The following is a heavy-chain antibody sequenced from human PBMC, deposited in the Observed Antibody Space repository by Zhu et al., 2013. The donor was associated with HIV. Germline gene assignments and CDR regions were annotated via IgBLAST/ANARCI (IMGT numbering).Heavy chain of an antibody. V-gene: IGHV1-2*02. CDR3: ARDLNMGYSQGLFDS. Sequence: QVQLVQSGTEVKKPGASVRVSCQTSGYSFIDYHIHRLRQAPGHGLESVGWINTRNGGTYIVRNFQGRVTITRDVSVNTVYLDLSTLTSDDTAFYYCARDLNMGYSQGLFDSWGQGSLVTVSS. CDR2: INTRNGGT. J-gene: IGHJ4*02. D-gene: IGHD5-18*01. CDR1: GYSFIDYH.